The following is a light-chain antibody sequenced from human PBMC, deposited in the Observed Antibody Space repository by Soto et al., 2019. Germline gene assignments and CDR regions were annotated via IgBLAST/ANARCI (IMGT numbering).Light chain of an antibody. CDR1: QNVGTN. V-gene: IGKV3D-15*01. CDR3: QQYNNWGLS. CDR2: DSS. J-gene: IGKJ4*01. Sequence: IVLTQSPGTLSVSPGERATLSCRASQNVGTNLAWYQQKPGQAPRLLIYDSSTRAAGIPATFSGSGSGTEFTLSISRLQSVDSAVYYCQQYNNWGLSFGGGTKVEIK.